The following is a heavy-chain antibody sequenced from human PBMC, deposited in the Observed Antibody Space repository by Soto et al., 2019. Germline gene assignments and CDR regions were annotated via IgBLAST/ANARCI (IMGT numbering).Heavy chain of an antibody. CDR1: GGSVSSGSYY. CDR2: IYYSGST. V-gene: IGHV4-61*01. Sequence: QVQLQESGPGLVKPSETLSLTCTVSGGSVSSGSYYWSWIRQPPGKGLEWIGYIYYSGSTNYNPSRKSRVTISVDTSKNQFSLKLSSVTAADTAVYYCAREVIVGATWSHFDYWGQGTLVTVSS. J-gene: IGHJ4*02. D-gene: IGHD1-26*01. CDR3: AREVIVGATWSHFDY.